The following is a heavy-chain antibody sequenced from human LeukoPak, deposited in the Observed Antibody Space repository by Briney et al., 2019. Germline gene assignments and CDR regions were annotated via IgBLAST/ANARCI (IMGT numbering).Heavy chain of an antibody. D-gene: IGHD1-1*01. J-gene: IGHJ4*02. CDR1: GFSFSTYW. Sequence: GGSLRLSCAASGFSFSTYWMNWIRQAPGKGLEWVANINPDGRTTNYVDSVKGRFTISRDNAKSSLYLQMNSLRAEDTAVYYCATDRGYLTFDYWGQGTLVTVSS. CDR2: INPDGRTT. V-gene: IGHV3-7*01. CDR3: ATDRGYLTFDY.